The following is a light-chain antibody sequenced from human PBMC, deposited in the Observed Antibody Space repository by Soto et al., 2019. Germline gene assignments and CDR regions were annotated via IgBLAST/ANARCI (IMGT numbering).Light chain of an antibody. CDR1: SSSIGRNP. Sequence: QSVLTQPPSASGTPGQRVTISCSGGSSSIGRNPVSWYQQLPGTAPKVVIYDDAERPSGVPDRFSGSKSGTSASLAISGLQSEDEADYYCAAWDDGLEGLLFGGGTKLTVL. J-gene: IGLJ2*01. CDR3: AAWDDGLEGLL. V-gene: IGLV1-44*01. CDR2: DDA.